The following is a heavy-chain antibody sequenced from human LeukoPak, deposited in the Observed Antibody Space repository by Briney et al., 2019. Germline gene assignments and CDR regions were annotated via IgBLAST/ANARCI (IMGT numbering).Heavy chain of an antibody. CDR1: GFTFSSYS. V-gene: IGHV3-21*04. CDR2: ISSSSSYI. CDR3: ARVDDSSGYHDY. Sequence: PGGSLRLSCAASGFTFSSYSMNWVRQAPGKGLEWVSSISSSSSYIYYADSVKGRFTISRDNAKNSLYLQMNSLRAEDTAVYYCARVDDSSGYHDYWGQGTLVTVSS. J-gene: IGHJ4*02. D-gene: IGHD3-22*01.